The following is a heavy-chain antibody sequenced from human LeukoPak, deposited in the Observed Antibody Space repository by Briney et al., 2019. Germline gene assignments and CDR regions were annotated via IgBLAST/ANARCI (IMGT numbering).Heavy chain of an antibody. Sequence: GGSLRLSCAASGFTFSSYAMSWVRQAPGKGLEWVAVISYDGSNKYYADSVKGRFTISRDNSKNTLYLQMNSLRAEDTAVYYCARDSRDYYDSSGYLYNWFDPWGQGTLVTVSS. D-gene: IGHD3-22*01. CDR1: GFTFSSYA. CDR2: ISYDGSNK. CDR3: ARDSRDYYDSSGYLYNWFDP. V-gene: IGHV3-30-3*01. J-gene: IGHJ5*02.